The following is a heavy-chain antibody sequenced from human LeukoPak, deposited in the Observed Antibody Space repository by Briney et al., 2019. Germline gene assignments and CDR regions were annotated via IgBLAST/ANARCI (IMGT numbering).Heavy chain of an antibody. D-gene: IGHD3-10*01. CDR3: ARVRGVDRRYFDY. Sequence: GGSPRLSCAASGFTFSSYWMSWVRQAPGKGLEWVANIKQDGSEKYYVDSVKGRFTISRDNAKNSLYLQMNSLRAEDTAVYYCARVRGVDRRYFDYWGQGTLVTVSS. J-gene: IGHJ4*02. CDR2: IKQDGSEK. CDR1: GFTFSSYW. V-gene: IGHV3-7*01.